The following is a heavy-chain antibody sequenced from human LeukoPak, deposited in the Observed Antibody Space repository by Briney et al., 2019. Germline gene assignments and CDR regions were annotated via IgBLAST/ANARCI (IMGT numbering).Heavy chain of an antibody. CDR2: INHSGST. CDR1: GGSFSGYY. Sequence: SETLSLTCVVYGGSFSGYYWSWIRQPPGKGLEWIGEINHSGSTNYNPSLKSRVTISVDTSKNQFSLKLSSVTAADTAVYYCARGRFWSGYYHYYYYMDVWGKGTTVTVSS. CDR3: ARGRFWSGYYHYYYYMDV. D-gene: IGHD3-3*01. V-gene: IGHV4-34*01. J-gene: IGHJ6*03.